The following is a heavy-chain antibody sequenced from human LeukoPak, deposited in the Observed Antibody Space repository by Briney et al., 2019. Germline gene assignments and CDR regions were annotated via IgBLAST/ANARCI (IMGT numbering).Heavy chain of an antibody. Sequence: GGTLRLSCAASGFTFISYAMSWVRQAPGKGPEWVSAISGGGGSTYYTDSVKGRFTISRDNSKSTLYLQMNSLRAEDTAVYYCAKTGSVVPAALLYYYYMDVWGKGTTVTVSS. CDR1: GFTFISYA. CDR3: AKTGSVVPAALLYYYYMDV. J-gene: IGHJ6*03. V-gene: IGHV3-23*01. D-gene: IGHD2-2*01. CDR2: ISGGGGST.